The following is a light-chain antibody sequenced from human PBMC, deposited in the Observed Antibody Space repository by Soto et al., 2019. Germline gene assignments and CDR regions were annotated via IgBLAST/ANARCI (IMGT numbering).Light chain of an antibody. CDR2: GAS. Sequence: EIVMTQSPATLSVSPGERATLSCRASQGVNSDLAWYQQKPGQAPSLLIYGASTRATGIPARFSGSGSGTEFTLIISSLQSEDFAVSSCQQYNKWPGTFGQGTKVEI. V-gene: IGKV3-15*01. J-gene: IGKJ1*01. CDR3: QQYNKWPGT. CDR1: QGVNSD.